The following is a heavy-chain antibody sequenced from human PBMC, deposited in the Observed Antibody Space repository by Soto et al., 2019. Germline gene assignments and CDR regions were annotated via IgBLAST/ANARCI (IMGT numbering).Heavy chain of an antibody. CDR2: IYHSGST. CDR1: GGSISSGGYS. D-gene: IGHD3-3*01. V-gene: IGHV4-30-2*01. CDR3: ARFSYYDFWSGYYGRGGWFDP. J-gene: IGHJ5*02. Sequence: SETLSLTCAVSGGSISSGGYSWSWIRQPPGKGLEWIGYIYHSGSTYYNPSLKSRVTISVDRSKNQFSLKLSSVTAADTAVYYCARFSYYDFWSGYYGRGGWFDPWGQGTMVTVYS.